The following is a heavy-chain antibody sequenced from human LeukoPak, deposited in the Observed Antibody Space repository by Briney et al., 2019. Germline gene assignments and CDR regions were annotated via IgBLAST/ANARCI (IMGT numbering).Heavy chain of an antibody. CDR1: GGSFSGYY. Sequence: SETLSLTCAVYGGSFSGYYWSWLRQPPGKGLEWIGEINHSGSTDYNPSLKSRVTISVDTSKNQFSLKLSSVTAADTAVYYCARGQPPDCSGGSCYGHDYWGQGTLVTVSS. CDR2: INHSGST. CDR3: ARGQPPDCSGGSCYGHDY. V-gene: IGHV4-34*01. D-gene: IGHD2-15*01. J-gene: IGHJ4*02.